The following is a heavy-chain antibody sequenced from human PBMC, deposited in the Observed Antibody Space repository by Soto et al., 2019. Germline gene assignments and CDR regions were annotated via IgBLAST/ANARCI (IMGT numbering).Heavy chain of an antibody. V-gene: IGHV2-70*13. J-gene: IGHJ6*02. Sequence: GPTLLNPTETLTLTCTFSGFSITSPGMSVSWIRQPPGRALEWLALIERDDDDKYYSTSLKTRLTISKDTRKNQVVLTMANMDPADTATYYCARAIRGPRKFNGMDGWGQGTTVTVSS. CDR1: GFSITSPGMS. CDR3: ARAIRGPRKFNGMDG. CDR2: IERDDDDK. D-gene: IGHD3-10*01.